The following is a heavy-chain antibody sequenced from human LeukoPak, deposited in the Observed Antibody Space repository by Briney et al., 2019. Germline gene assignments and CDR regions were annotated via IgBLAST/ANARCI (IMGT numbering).Heavy chain of an antibody. CDR2: IYYSGST. V-gene: IGHV4-59*01. CDR1: GGSISSYY. CDR3: ARDDVRRLFDP. D-gene: IGHD3-10*02. J-gene: IGHJ5*02. Sequence: SETLSLTCTVSGGSISSYYWSWLRQPPGKGLEWIGYIYYSGSTNYNPSLKSRVTISVDTSKNQFSLKLSSVTAADTAVYYCARDDVRRLFDPWGQGTLVTVSS.